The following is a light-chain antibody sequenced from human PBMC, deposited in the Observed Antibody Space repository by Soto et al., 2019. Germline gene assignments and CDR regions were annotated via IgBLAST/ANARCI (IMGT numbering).Light chain of an antibody. CDR3: QQYYTDWT. Sequence: DIRITQSPSSLSASVGDRVTITCRASQSISSYVNWYQQKSGKAPQLLIFAASSMQSGVPSRLSGSGSGTEFTLTISSLQPDDFATYYCQQYYTDWTFGQGTKVDIK. CDR1: QSISSY. J-gene: IGKJ1*01. V-gene: IGKV1-39*01. CDR2: AAS.